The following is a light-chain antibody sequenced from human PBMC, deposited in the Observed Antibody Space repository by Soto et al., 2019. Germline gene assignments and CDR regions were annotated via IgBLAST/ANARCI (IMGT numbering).Light chain of an antibody. CDR1: QGISNY. CDR3: QQLNGYPT. V-gene: IGKV1-9*01. Sequence: IPLTQSPSSLSASVADRLTINCRATQGISNYLAWYQQKPGKAPKLLIYAASTLQSGVPSRFSGSGSGTDFTLTISSLQPEDFATYYCQQLNGYPTFGGGTKVDIK. CDR2: AAS. J-gene: IGKJ4*01.